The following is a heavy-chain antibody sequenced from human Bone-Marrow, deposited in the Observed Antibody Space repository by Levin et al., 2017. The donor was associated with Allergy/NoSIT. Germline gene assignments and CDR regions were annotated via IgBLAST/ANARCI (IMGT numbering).Heavy chain of an antibody. J-gene: IGHJ4*02. V-gene: IGHV1-69*13. Sequence: SVKVSCKTSGGTFSSHAISWVRQAPGQGLEWMGGIIPILGTANYAQKFQDRVTITADESTSTVFMELSSLRSEDTAVYYCARGGDTVMVFHYWGQGTLVTVSS. D-gene: IGHD5-18*01. CDR2: IIPILGTA. CDR3: ARGGDTVMVFHY. CDR1: GGTFSSHA.